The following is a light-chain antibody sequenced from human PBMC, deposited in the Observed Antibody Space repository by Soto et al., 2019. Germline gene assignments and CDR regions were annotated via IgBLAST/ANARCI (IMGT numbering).Light chain of an antibody. CDR1: QGIRND. V-gene: IGKV1-17*01. J-gene: IGKJ4*01. CDR2: AAS. Sequence: DIQMTQSPSSLSASVGDRVTITCRASQGIRNDVGWYQQKPGKAPKRLIYAASSLQSGVPSRFSGSESGTEFTLTISSLQPEDFATYYCLQHNSYPSFGGGTKVEIK. CDR3: LQHNSYPS.